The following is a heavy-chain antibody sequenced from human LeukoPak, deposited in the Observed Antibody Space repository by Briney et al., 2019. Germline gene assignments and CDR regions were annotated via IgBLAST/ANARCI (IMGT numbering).Heavy chain of an antibody. CDR1: GGSISSSNYY. Sequence: PSETLCLTCTVSGGSISSSNYYWGWIRQPPGKGLEWIGSISYSGSTYYNPSLKSRVTIFVDTSKNQFSLKLSSVTAADTAVYYCASKQWVYYYMDVWGKGTTFTVSS. D-gene: IGHD1-26*01. J-gene: IGHJ6*03. CDR2: ISYSGST. V-gene: IGHV4-39*01. CDR3: ASKQWVYYYMDV.